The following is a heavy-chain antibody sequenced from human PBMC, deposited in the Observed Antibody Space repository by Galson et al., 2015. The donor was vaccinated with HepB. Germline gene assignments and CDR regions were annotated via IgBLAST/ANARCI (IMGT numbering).Heavy chain of an antibody. CDR3: ARALTVLGEYYFDS. Sequence: SVKVSCKASGFTFSSYSLTWVRQALGQGLEWMGWISAYNGKTHFGQSVQGRLTLTTDTSTSTGYMELRNLKSDDTAVYYCARALTVLGEYYFDSWGQGTQVTVSS. CDR2: ISAYNGKT. V-gene: IGHV1-18*01. CDR1: GFTFSSYS. D-gene: IGHD2/OR15-2a*01. J-gene: IGHJ4*02.